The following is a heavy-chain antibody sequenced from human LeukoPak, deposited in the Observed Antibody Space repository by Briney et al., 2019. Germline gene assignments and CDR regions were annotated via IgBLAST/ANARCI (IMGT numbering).Heavy chain of an antibody. Sequence: GGSLRLSCAASGFTFSSYAMNWVRQAPGKGLEWASLISGSGGSTHYADSVKGRFTISRDNSKNTLYLQMKSLRAEDTAVYYCAKDPSVTTSFIFDYWGQGTLVTVSS. J-gene: IGHJ4*02. D-gene: IGHD4-17*01. V-gene: IGHV3-23*01. CDR2: ISGSGGST. CDR3: AKDPSVTTSFIFDY. CDR1: GFTFSSYA.